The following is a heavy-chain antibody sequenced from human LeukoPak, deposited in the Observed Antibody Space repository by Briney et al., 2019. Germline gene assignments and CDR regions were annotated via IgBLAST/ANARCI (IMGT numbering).Heavy chain of an antibody. CDR1: GFTFSSYA. V-gene: IGHV3-23*01. J-gene: IGHJ4*02. CDR2: ISGSGSST. D-gene: IGHD1-26*01. Sequence: GGSLRLSCAASGFTFSSYAMSWVRQAPGKGLEWVSGISGSGSSTNYADSVKGRFTISRDNSKNTLYLQMNSLRAEDTAVYYCASEQSGNYYRPFDSWGQGTLVTVSS. CDR3: ASEQSGNYYRPFDS.